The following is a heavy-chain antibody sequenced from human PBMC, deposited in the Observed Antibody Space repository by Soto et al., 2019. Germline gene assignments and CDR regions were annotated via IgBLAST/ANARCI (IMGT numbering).Heavy chain of an antibody. CDR3: ARYCGGDCSLYYYYYGMDV. CDR2: ISAYNGNT. V-gene: IGHV1-18*01. Sequence: ASVKVSCKASGYTFTSYGISWVRQAPGQGLEWMGWISAYNGNTNYAQKLQGRVTMTTDTSTSTAYMELRSLRSDDTAVYYCARYCGGDCSLYYYYYGMDVWGQGTTVTVSS. CDR1: GYTFTSYG. D-gene: IGHD2-21*02. J-gene: IGHJ6*02.